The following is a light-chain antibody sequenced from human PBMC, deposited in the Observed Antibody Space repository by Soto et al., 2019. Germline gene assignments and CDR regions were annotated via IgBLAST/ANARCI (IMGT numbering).Light chain of an antibody. CDR3: CSYTSSSPYV. Sequence: QSALTQPASVSGSPGQSITISCTGTSSDLGGYNFVSWYQHHPGKAPKLMIYQVSNRPSGVSNRFSGAKSGNTASLTISGLQAEDEADYYCCSYTSSSPYVFVTGTKLTVL. CDR1: SSDLGGYNF. J-gene: IGLJ1*01. CDR2: QVS. V-gene: IGLV2-14*01.